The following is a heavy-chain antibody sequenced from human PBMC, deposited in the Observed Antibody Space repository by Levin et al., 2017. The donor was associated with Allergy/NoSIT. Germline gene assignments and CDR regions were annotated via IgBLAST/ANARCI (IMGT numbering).Heavy chain of an antibody. J-gene: IGHJ5*02. CDR1: GGSISSSSYY. CDR3: ARQALEAGTWWFDP. D-gene: IGHD6-19*01. CDR2: IYYSGST. Sequence: PSQTLSLTCTVSGGSISSSSYYWGWIRQPPGKGLEWIGSIYYSGSTYYNPSLKSRVTISVDTSKNQFSLKLSSVTAADTAVYYCARQALEAGTWWFDPWGQGTLVTVSS. V-gene: IGHV4-39*01.